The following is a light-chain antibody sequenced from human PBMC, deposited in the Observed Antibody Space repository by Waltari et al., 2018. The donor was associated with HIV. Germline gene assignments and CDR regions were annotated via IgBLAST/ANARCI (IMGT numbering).Light chain of an antibody. J-gene: IGKJ4*01. V-gene: IGKV1-NL1*01. Sequence: DIDIPQSPSSLSASIGDRVSIPCRARQGISNSLAWYQQKPGKAPKLLLYAASRLESGVPSRFSGSGSGTDYTLTISSLQPEDFATYYCQQYYTTPLTFGGGTKVEIK. CDR1: QGISNS. CDR2: AAS. CDR3: QQYYTTPLT.